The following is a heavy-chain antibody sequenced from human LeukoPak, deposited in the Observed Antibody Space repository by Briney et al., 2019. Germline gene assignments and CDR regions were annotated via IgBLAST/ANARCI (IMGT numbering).Heavy chain of an antibody. D-gene: IGHD4-17*01. CDR3: ARSYALHYFDY. Sequence: GGSLRLSCAASGFTFGSYAMHWVRQAPGKGLEYVSAISSNGGSTYYANSVKGRFTISRDNSKNTLYLQMGSLRAEDMAVYYCARSYALHYFDYWGQGTLVTVSS. V-gene: IGHV3-64*01. CDR2: ISSNGGST. CDR1: GFTFGSYA. J-gene: IGHJ4*02.